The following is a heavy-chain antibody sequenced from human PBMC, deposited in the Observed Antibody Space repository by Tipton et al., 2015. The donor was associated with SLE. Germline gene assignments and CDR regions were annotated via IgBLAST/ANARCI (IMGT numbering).Heavy chain of an antibody. CDR2: ISYSGST. CDR1: GGSISTYY. J-gene: IGHJ4*02. D-gene: IGHD3-10*01. V-gene: IGHV4-59*01. Sequence: LRLSCTVSGGSISTYYWSWIRQPPGKGLEWIGYISYSGSTDYNPSLKSRVTISVDTSENQFSLRLSSVTAADTAVYYCASGVPFDSWGQGTLVTVSS. CDR3: ASGVPFDS.